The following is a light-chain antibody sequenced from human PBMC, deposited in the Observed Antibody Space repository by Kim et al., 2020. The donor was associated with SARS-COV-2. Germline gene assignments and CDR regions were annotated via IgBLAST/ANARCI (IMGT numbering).Light chain of an antibody. CDR3: QQYFQWVT. J-gene: IGKJ4*01. CDR1: QSVRDN. CDR2: GAS. V-gene: IGKV3-15*01. Sequence: DIVMTQSPATLSVSPEETATLSCRASQSVRDNVAWYHQKPGQAPRLLMFGASTRATGIPGRFSGSRSGTEFTLTISSLQSEDFAVYYCQQYFQWVTFGGGTKVDIK.